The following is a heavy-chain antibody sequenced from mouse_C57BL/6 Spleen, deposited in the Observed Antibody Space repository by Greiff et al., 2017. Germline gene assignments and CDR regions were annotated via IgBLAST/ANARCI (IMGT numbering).Heavy chain of an antibody. V-gene: IGHV5-16*01. Sequence: VQLKESEGGLVQPGSSMKLSCTASGFTFSDYYMAWVRQVPEKGLEWVANINYDGSSTYYLDSLKSRFIISRDNAKNILYLQMSRLKSEDTATYYCARQIYYDYGVFDYWGQGTTLTVSS. J-gene: IGHJ2*01. CDR3: ARQIYYDYGVFDY. D-gene: IGHD2-4*01. CDR2: INYDGSST. CDR1: GFTFSDYY.